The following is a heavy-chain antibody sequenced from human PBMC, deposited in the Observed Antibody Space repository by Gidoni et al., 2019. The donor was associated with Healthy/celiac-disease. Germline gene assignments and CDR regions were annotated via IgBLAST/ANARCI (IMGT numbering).Heavy chain of an antibody. Sequence: EVQLLESGGGLVQPGGSLRLPCPASGFPFSSFAMSWVRQAPGKGLEWGSAISGSGGSTYYADSVKGRFTISRDNSKNTLYLQMNSLRAEDTAVYYCAKAEHSSGYASHWFDPWGQGTLVTVSS. CDR3: AKAEHSSGYASHWFDP. CDR2: ISGSGGST. J-gene: IGHJ5*02. V-gene: IGHV3-23*01. D-gene: IGHD6-19*01. CDR1: GFPFSSFA.